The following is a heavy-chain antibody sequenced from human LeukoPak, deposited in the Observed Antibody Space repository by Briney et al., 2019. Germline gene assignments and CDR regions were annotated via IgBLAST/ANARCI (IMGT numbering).Heavy chain of an antibody. J-gene: IGHJ6*03. Sequence: PSETLSLTCTVSGGSISSYYWSWIRQPPGKGLEWIGYIYYSGSNNYNPSLKSRVTISVDTSKNQFSLKLSSVTAADTAVYYCARAYYYDSSGYYSRGYYYYYYMDVWGKGTTVTVSS. CDR2: IYYSGSN. CDR1: GGSISSYY. CDR3: ARAYYYDSSGYYSRGYYYYYYMDV. V-gene: IGHV4-59*01. D-gene: IGHD3-22*01.